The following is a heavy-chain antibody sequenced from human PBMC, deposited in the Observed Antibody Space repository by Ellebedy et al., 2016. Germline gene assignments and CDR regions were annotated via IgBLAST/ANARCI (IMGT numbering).Heavy chain of an antibody. D-gene: IGHD3-10*01. CDR3: ARGGPGSVNWFDL. J-gene: IGHJ5*02. V-gene: IGHV3-23*01. Sequence: GGSLRLXXAASGFTFSSYAMSWVRQAPGKGLEWVSGISEYGDRTYYGDSVKGRFTISRDNSNKTLFLQMNSLRDKDTAIYYCARGGPGSVNWFDLWGQGTLVTVSS. CDR2: ISEYGDRT. CDR1: GFTFSSYA.